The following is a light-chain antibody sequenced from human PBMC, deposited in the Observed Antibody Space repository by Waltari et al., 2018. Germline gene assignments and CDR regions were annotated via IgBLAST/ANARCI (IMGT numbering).Light chain of an antibody. CDR1: QDIRRL. Sequence: DIQMTQSPSSVSASVGDRVTITCRASQDIRRLLAWYQQKPGRAPKLLIYGASTLQTGVSSRFSCGESGTNFTLTINSLQPEDFATYYCQQAHRLPFIFGQGTKLEIK. V-gene: IGKV1-12*01. CDR3: QQAHRLPFI. CDR2: GAS. J-gene: IGKJ2*01.